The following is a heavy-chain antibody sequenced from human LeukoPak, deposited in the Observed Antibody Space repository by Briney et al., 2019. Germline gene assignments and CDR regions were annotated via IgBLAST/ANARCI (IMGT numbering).Heavy chain of an antibody. CDR3: ARKASHFSYGLRAIDY. D-gene: IGHD5-18*01. CDR1: GGSFSDHY. Sequence: KPSETLSLTCAVYGGSFSDHYWNWIRQPPGKGLEWIGEINHSGTTNYNASLKGRVTISVDTSKNHFSLKLNSMTAADTAVYYCARKASHFSYGLRAIDYWGQGNLVTVSS. J-gene: IGHJ4*02. V-gene: IGHV4-34*01. CDR2: INHSGTT.